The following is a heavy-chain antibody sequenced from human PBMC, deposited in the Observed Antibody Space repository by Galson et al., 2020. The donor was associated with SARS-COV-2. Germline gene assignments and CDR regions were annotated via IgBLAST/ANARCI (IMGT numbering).Heavy chain of an antibody. D-gene: IGHD3-10*01. CDR2: ISGYNGDT. CDR1: GYRLTSYG. Sequence: ASVKVSCKASGYRLTSYGINWVRQAPGQGLEWMGWISGYNGDTQYAKNLQGRVTMTTDTSTSTVYMDLRSLRSDDTAVYYCARERRAYYFPSGTYFSFDPWGQGTLVTVSS. V-gene: IGHV1-18*01. CDR3: ARERRAYYFPSGTYFSFDP. J-gene: IGHJ5*02.